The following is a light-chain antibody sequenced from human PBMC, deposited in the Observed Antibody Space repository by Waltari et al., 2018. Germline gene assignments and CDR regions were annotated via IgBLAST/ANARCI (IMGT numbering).Light chain of an antibody. CDR1: SSNIGNNY. Sequence: QSVLTPPPSVSAAPGPRVTISCSGGSSNIGNNYVSWYRQFPGTAPKLLIYEDSERPSGIPGRFSGSKSGTSATLDITGLQAGDEADYYCGTWDSSLSGAVFGGGTHLTVL. V-gene: IGLV1-51*02. CDR2: EDS. J-gene: IGLJ7*01. CDR3: GTWDSSLSGAV.